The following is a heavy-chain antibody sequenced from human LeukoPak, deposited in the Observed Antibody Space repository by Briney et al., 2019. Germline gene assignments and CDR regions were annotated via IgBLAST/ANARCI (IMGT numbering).Heavy chain of an antibody. Sequence: GGSLRLSCAASGFTFSSYSMNWVRQAPGKGLEWVSYISSSSSTIYYADSVKGRFTISRDNAKNSLYLQMNSLRAEDTAVYYCARWGTAGVYQLPYLDLVPFDYWGQGTLVTVSS. J-gene: IGHJ4*02. CDR1: GFTFSSYS. V-gene: IGHV3-48*01. CDR2: ISSSSSTI. D-gene: IGHD2-2*02. CDR3: ARWGTAGVYQLPYLDLVPFDY.